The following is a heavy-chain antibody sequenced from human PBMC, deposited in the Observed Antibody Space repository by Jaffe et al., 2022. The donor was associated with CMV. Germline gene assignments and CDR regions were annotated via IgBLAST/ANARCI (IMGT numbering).Heavy chain of an antibody. Sequence: QLQLQESGPGLVKPSETLSLTCTVSGGSISSSSSYWGWIRQPPGKGLEWIGNIYYSGNTYYNPSLKSRVTVSVDTSKNQFSLKLSSVTAADTAMYYCARTFGDPYSFDYWGQGTLVTVSS. CDR1: GGSISSSSSY. CDR3: ARTFGDPYSFDY. D-gene: IGHD2-21*02. CDR2: IYYSGNT. V-gene: IGHV4-39*01. J-gene: IGHJ4*02.